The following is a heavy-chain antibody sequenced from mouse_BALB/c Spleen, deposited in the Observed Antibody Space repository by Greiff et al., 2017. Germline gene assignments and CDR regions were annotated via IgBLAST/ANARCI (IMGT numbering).Heavy chain of an antibody. CDR3: ARIDGWGFAY. J-gene: IGHJ3*01. Sequence: EVKLMESGGGLVQPGGSLKLSCAASGFTFSSYGMSWVRQTPDKRLELVATINSNGGSTYYPDSVKGRFTISRDNAKNTLYLQMSSLKSEDTAMYYCARIDGWGFAYWGQGTLVTVSA. D-gene: IGHD2-3*01. CDR1: GFTFSSYG. V-gene: IGHV5-6-3*01. CDR2: INSNGGST.